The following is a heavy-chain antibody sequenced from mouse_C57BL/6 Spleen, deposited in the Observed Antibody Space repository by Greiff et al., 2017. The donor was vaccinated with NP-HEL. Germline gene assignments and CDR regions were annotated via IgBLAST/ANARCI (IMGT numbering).Heavy chain of an antibody. V-gene: IGHV1-64*01. J-gene: IGHJ4*01. CDR3: ASDDYLYYAMDY. CDR1: GYTFTSYW. CDR2: IHPNSGST. Sequence: QVQLQQSGAELVKPGASVKLSCKASGYTFTSYWMHWVKQRPGQGLEWIGMIHPNSGSTNYNEKFKSKATLTVDKSSSTAYMQLSSLTSEDSAVYYCASDDYLYYAMDYWGQGTSVTVSS. D-gene: IGHD2-4*01.